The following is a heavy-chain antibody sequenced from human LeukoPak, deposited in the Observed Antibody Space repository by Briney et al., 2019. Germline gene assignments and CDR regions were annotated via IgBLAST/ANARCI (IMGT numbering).Heavy chain of an antibody. CDR3: AKDDFILVPAEAFDI. J-gene: IGHJ3*02. D-gene: IGHD3-3*01. CDR1: VLTIFRFA. Sequence: PGGSLRLSCPPSVLTIFRFATRWVRQAPGKGLEWVSAISGSGGSTYYADSVKGRFTISRDNSKNTLYLQMNSPSAEQTTVYYCAKDDFILVPAEAFDIWGQGTMVTVSS. CDR2: ISGSGGST. V-gene: IGHV3-23*01.